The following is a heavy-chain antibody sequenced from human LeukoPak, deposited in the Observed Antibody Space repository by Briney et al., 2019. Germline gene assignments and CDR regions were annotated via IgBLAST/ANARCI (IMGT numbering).Heavy chain of an antibody. CDR1: GFSFSSYA. Sequence: PGRSLRLSCAASGFSFSSYAINWVRQAPGKGLEWVAVISYDGTYQYYADSVKGRFTFSRDNSKNTVYLQMNSLRGEDTAMYYCARATTVTSGSDYWGQGTLVTVSS. J-gene: IGHJ4*02. D-gene: IGHD4-17*01. V-gene: IGHV3-30*04. CDR3: ARATTVTSGSDY. CDR2: ISYDGTYQ.